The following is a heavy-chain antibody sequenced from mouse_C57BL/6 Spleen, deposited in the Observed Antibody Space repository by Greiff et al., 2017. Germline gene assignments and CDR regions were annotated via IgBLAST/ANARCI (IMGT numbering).Heavy chain of an antibody. J-gene: IGHJ4*01. CDR3: ASRLRDYYAMDY. CDR2: IWGVGST. V-gene: IGHV2-6*01. Sequence: VQLQQSGPGLVAPSQSLSITCTVSGFSLTSYGVDWVRQSPGKGLEWLGVIWGVGSTKYNSALKSRLSIRKDNSKSQVFLKMNSLQTDDTAMYYCASRLRDYYAMDYWGQGTSVTVSS. D-gene: IGHD1-1*01. CDR1: GFSLTSYG.